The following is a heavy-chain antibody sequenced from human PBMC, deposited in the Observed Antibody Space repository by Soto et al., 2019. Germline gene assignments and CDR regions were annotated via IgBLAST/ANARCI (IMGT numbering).Heavy chain of an antibody. Sequence: SETLSLTCAVYGGSFSGYYWSWIRQPPGKGLEWIGEINHSGSTNYNPSPKSRVTISVDTSKNQFSLKLSSVTAADTAVYYCARGLAAAGPFDYWGQGTLVTVSS. CDR3: ARGLAAAGPFDY. V-gene: IGHV4-34*01. J-gene: IGHJ4*02. CDR2: INHSGST. D-gene: IGHD6-13*01. CDR1: GGSFSGYY.